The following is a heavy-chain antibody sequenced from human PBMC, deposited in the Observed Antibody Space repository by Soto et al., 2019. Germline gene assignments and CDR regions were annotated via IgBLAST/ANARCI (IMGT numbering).Heavy chain of an antibody. CDR2: INPNSGGT. V-gene: IGHV1-2*04. J-gene: IGHJ3*02. D-gene: IGHD3-22*01. CDR3: AIPYYYDSSGYYSDAFDI. Sequence: ASVKVSCKASGSTFTGYYMHWVRQAPGQRLEWMGWINPNSGGTNYAQKFQGWVTMTRDTSISTAYMELSRLRSDDTAVYYCAIPYYYDSSGYYSDAFDIWGQGSMVTV. CDR1: GSTFTGYY.